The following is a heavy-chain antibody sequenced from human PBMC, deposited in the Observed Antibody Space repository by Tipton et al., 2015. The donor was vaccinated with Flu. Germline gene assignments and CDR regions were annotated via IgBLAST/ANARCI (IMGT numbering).Heavy chain of an antibody. V-gene: IGHV4-59*08. Sequence: TLSLTCTVSGDSMKSYYWSWIRQPPGKGLEWIGSIYYSGNTNNYNPSVKSRVTISVDTSKNQFSLKLTSVTAADTAVYHCARHHFNSSPYYWGQGTLVTVSS. J-gene: IGHJ4*02. D-gene: IGHD2/OR15-2a*01. CDR2: IYYSGNTN. CDR3: ARHHFNSSPYY. CDR1: GDSMKSYY.